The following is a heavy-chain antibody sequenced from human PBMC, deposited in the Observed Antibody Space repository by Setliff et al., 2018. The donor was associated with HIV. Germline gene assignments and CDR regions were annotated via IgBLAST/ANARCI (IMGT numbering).Heavy chain of an antibody. CDR2: VYYTGST. D-gene: IGHD6-6*01. Sequence: KTSETLSLTCTVSGGSISNKTHYWGWIRQPPGKGLEWIGTVYYTGSTQYNPSFKSRVTISVDTSKNQFSLKLISVTAADTAVYYCARMESTRPPRGLDYWGQGALVTVSS. CDR3: ARMESTRPPRGLDY. CDR1: GGSISNKTHY. V-gene: IGHV4-39*01. J-gene: IGHJ4*02.